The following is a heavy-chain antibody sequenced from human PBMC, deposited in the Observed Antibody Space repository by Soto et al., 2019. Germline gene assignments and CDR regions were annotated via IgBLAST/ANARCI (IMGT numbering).Heavy chain of an antibody. V-gene: IGHV3-30*18. J-gene: IGHJ6*02. CDR1: GFTFSTYG. CDR2: ISYDGKNK. D-gene: IGHD2-2*01. CDR3: AKGQHCSSTSCYFYHYGMDV. Sequence: QVQLVESGGGVVQPGRSLRLSCVASGFTFSTYGMHWVRQAPGKGLEWVAVISYDGKNKYYADSVKGRVTISRDNSKNKVYMQMSRLRGEDTAVYYCAKGQHCSSTSCYFYHYGMDVWGQGTTVAVSS.